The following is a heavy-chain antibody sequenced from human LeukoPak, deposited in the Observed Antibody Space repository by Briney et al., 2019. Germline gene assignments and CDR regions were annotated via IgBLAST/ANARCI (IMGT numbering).Heavy chain of an antibody. CDR3: ARDPYYMDV. V-gene: IGHV3-7*01. J-gene: IGHJ6*03. CDR2: LKQDGSEK. Sequence: GGSLRISCVASGFLFSSYCMCWVSQAPGKGLVWVANLKQDGSEKYYVDSVKGRFTISSDKAKKLLSLKLNSLSAEDTAIYYRARDPYYMDVWGKGTTVTISS. CDR1: GFLFSSYC.